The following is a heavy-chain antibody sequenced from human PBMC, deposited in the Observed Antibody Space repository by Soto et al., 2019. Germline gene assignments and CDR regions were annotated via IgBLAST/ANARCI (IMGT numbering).Heavy chain of an antibody. V-gene: IGHV3-73*01. D-gene: IGHD1-26*01. CDR3: AIEGAGFGY. Sequence: EFQLSASAGALVQPGGSVRLSCAASGFTFSAASMHWVRQDSGQGLEWLGRIRSKANNYATVYSESVKGRLIISRDDSHDRMFLEMNTLRTEDTARYYSAIEGAGFGYWGQGTLVTGSS. CDR2: IRSKANNYAT. CDR1: GFTFSAAS. J-gene: IGHJ4*02.